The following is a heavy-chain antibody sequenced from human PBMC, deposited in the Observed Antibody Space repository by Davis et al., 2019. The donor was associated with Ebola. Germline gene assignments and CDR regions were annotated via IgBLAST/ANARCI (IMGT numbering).Heavy chain of an antibody. D-gene: IGHD3-16*01. CDR1: GFTFSTYA. Sequence: PGGSLRLSCAASGFTFSTYAMSWVRQAPGRGPEWVSGIGSDGINKDYADSVKGRFTISRDNSKKTMSLQMNGLTVEDTAVYYCARKEGGPNPFDYWGQGTLVTVSP. J-gene: IGHJ4*02. CDR2: IGSDGINK. V-gene: IGHV3-23*01. CDR3: ARKEGGPNPFDY.